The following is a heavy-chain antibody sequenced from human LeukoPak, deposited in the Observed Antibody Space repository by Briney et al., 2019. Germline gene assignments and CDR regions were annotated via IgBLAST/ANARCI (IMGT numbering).Heavy chain of an antibody. CDR2: ISSSSSYI. CDR3: ARDGDSSGYEDAFDI. J-gene: IGHJ3*02. CDR1: GFTFSSYS. D-gene: IGHD3-22*01. V-gene: IGHV3-21*01. Sequence: GGSLRLSCAASGFTFSSYSMNWVRQAPGKGLEWVSSISSSSSYIYYADSVKGRFTISRDNAKNSLYLQMNSLRAEDTAVYYCARDGDSSGYEDAFDIWGQGTMVTVSS.